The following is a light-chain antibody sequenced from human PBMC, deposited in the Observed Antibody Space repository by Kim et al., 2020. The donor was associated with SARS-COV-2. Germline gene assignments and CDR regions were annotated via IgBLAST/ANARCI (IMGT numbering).Light chain of an antibody. CDR1: QAISSW. CDR3: QQANSFPLT. Sequence: ASVGDRVTITCRASQAISSWLAWYQQKPGKDPKLLIYAASSLQSGVPSRCSGGGSGTDFTLTISSLQPEDFATYYCQQANSFPLTFGGGNKVDIK. J-gene: IGKJ4*01. CDR2: AAS. V-gene: IGKV1D-12*01.